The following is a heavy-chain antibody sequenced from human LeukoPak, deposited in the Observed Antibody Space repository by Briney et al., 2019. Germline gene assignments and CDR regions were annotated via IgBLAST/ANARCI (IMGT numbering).Heavy chain of an antibody. Sequence: PSETLSLTCSVSDGSINSYYWNWIRRPPGKGLEWIGYIYYNGNTNYSPSLMSRVTMSVDTSKNLFSLKVSSVTAADTAAYYCASFPYCSGGSCYSNFQHWGQGTLVTVSS. J-gene: IGHJ1*01. CDR3: ASFPYCSGGSCYSNFQH. V-gene: IGHV4-59*08. CDR1: DGSINSYY. CDR2: IYYNGNT. D-gene: IGHD2-15*01.